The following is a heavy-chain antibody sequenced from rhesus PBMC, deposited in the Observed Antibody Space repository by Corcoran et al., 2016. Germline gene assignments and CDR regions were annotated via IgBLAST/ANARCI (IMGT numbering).Heavy chain of an antibody. CDR2: ISGSSGTT. CDR1: GGSFSGYY. D-gene: IGHD4-23*01. CDR3: ATADTVTTHY. V-gene: IGHV4-165*01. J-gene: IGHJ4*01. Sequence: QVQLQESGPGLVKPSETLSLTCAVSGGSFSGYYWGWIRQPPGKGLEWVGSISGSSGTTDYTPSLKRRVTISTDTSKNQFSLKLSSVTAADTAVYYCATADTVTTHYWGQGVLVTVSS.